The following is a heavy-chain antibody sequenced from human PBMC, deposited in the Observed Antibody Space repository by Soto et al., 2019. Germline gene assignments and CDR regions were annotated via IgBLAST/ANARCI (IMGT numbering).Heavy chain of an antibody. CDR3: ARLNGYCISTNCHGYYGMDV. D-gene: IGHD2-2*03. CDR2: IYSSENT. CDR1: GVFVSSSSYS. J-gene: IGHJ6*02. Sequence: PSETLSLTCSVSGVFVSSSSYSWSWIRQSPGKGLEWIGTIYSSENTYYNPSLLSRVTISVDTSKNEFSLRLSSVTAADTAVYYCARLNGYCISTNCHGYYGMDVWGQGTTVTVSS. V-gene: IGHV4-39*01.